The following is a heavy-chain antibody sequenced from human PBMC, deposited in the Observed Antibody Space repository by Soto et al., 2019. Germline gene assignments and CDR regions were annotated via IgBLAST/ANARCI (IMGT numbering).Heavy chain of an antibody. D-gene: IGHD3-10*01. CDR3: ARVLEDYYASGTYRDS. J-gene: IGHJ4*02. V-gene: IGHV4-61*01. Sequence: TSETLSLTCTVSGGSVSSGSYYWSWIRQPPGKGLEWIGYIHNSGSTNYNPSLKSRVTIAVDTSRNQFSLILSSVTAADTAVYYCARVLEDYYASGTYRDSWGQGALVTVSS. CDR2: IHNSGST. CDR1: GGSVSSGSYY.